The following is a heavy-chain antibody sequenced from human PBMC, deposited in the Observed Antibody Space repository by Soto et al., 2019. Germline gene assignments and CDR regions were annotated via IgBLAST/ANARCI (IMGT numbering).Heavy chain of an antibody. Sequence: PGGALRLSCAASGFTFSSYAMSWVRQAPGKGLEWVSAISGSGGSTYYADSVKGRFTISRDNSKNTLYLQMNSLRAEDTAVYYCAKAQWELRSPFDYWGQGTLVTVSS. CDR3: AKAQWELRSPFDY. V-gene: IGHV3-23*01. D-gene: IGHD1-26*01. J-gene: IGHJ4*02. CDR1: GFTFSSYA. CDR2: ISGSGGST.